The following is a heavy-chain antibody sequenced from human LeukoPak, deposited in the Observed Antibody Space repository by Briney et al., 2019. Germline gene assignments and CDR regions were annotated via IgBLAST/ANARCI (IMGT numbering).Heavy chain of an antibody. CDR2: ISNNGRAT. CDR3: AHQVPPNDEYFDH. Sequence: GGSLRLSCVASGFTFSSYSMHWVRQAPGEGLEWLSGISNNGRATDYADSIKGRFTISRDNSKSTVFPQMNSLRAEDTAEYFCAHQVPPNDEYFDHWGQGTLVTVSS. J-gene: IGHJ1*01. CDR1: GFTFSSYS. V-gene: IGHV3-23*01.